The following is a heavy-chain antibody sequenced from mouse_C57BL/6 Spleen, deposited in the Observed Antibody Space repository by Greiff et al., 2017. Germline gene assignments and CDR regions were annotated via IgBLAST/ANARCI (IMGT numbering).Heavy chain of an antibody. CDR3: ARSLRYPYYYAMDY. CDR2: IYPGDGDT. D-gene: IGHD1-1*01. CDR1: GYAFSSSW. V-gene: IGHV1-82*01. J-gene: IGHJ4*01. Sequence: VQLVESGPELVKPGASVKISCKASGYAFSSSWMNWVKQRPGKGLEWIGRIYPGDGDTNYNGKFKGKATLTADKSSSTAYMQLSSLTSEDSAVYFCARSLRYPYYYAMDYWGQGTSVTVSS.